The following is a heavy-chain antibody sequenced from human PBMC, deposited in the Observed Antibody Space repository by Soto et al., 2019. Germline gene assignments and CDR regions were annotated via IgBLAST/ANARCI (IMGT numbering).Heavy chain of an antibody. V-gene: IGHV4-34*01. CDR3: GRGRDYVFWGVSLSPRSYYYMDV. CDR2: INHSGST. Sequence: SETLSLTCAVYGGSFSGYYWSWIRQPPGKGLEWIGEINHSGSTNYNPSLKSRVTISVDTSKNQFSLKLSSVTAADTAVYYCGRGRDYVFWGVSLSPRSYYYMDVGGKGTTVTVSS. CDR1: GGSFSGYY. J-gene: IGHJ6*03. D-gene: IGHD3-3*01.